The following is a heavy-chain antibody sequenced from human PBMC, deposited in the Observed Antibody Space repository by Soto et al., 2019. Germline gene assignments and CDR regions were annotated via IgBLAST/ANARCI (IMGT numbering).Heavy chain of an antibody. CDR1: GFTFSSYS. D-gene: IGHD3-22*01. V-gene: IGHV3-21*05. CDR2: ISSSSSYI. CDR3: ARVVDYYDPYYYYGMDV. Sequence: PGGSVRLSCAASGFTFSSYSMNWVRQAPGKGLEWVSYISSSSSYIYYADSVKGRFTISRDNAKNSLNLQMNSLRAEDTAVYYCARVVDYYDPYYYYGMDVWGQGTTVTVSS. J-gene: IGHJ6*02.